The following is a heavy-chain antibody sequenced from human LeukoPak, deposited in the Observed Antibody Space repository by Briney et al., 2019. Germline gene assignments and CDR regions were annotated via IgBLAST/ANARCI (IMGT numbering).Heavy chain of an antibody. CDR1: GFTFSSYG. J-gene: IGHJ6*03. D-gene: IGHD4-17*01. CDR3: ARGKVTTFYYYYYMDI. V-gene: IGHV3-23*01. Sequence: GGSLRLSCAASGFTFSSYGMSWVRQAPGKGLEWVSAISGSGGSTYYADSVKGRFTISRDNSKNTLYLQMNSLRAEDTAVYYCARGKVTTFYYYYYMDIWGKGTTVTVSS. CDR2: ISGSGGST.